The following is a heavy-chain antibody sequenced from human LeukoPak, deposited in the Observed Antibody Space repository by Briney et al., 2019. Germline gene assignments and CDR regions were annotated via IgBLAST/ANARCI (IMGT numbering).Heavy chain of an antibody. CDR3: ASGGSLDNWYVGYFDY. CDR1: GYTFTAYY. CDR2: INPNSGDT. J-gene: IGHJ4*02. D-gene: IGHD1-1*01. Sequence: ASVKVSCKASGYTFTAYYMHWVRQAPGQGLEWMGWINPNSGDTNLAQKFQGRVTMTRDSSISTAYREVSRLRSDDTAVYYCASGGSLDNWYVGYFDYWGQGTLVTVSS. V-gene: IGHV1-2*02.